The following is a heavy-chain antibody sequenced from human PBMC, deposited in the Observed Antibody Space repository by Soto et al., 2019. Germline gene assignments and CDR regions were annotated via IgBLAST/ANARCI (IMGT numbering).Heavy chain of an antibody. J-gene: IGHJ4*02. V-gene: IGHV1-18*04. CDR2: ISAYNGNK. D-gene: IGHD6-6*01. Sequence: QVQLVQSGGEVKKPGASVEVSCRTSGYMFTTYGMSWVRQAPGQGLEWMAWISAYNGNKKYAQKFQGRVTMTTDTSTSTVSMDLRNLTSDDTGTYFCARTGGGMAARPLEYWGQGTLVTVSS. CDR1: GYMFTTYG. CDR3: ARTGGGMAARPLEY.